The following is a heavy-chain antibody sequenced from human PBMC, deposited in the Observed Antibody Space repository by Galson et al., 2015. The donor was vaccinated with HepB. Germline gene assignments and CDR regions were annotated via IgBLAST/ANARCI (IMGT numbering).Heavy chain of an antibody. CDR2: ISYLQP. D-gene: IGHD6-19*01. V-gene: IGHV3-23*01. CDR3: AKGGKKKQWLAYSNYAMDR. CDR1: GFTFGDYG. Sequence: SLRLSCAGSGFTFGDYGMAWVRQAPGKGLEWVAAISYLQPYADSLGGRFAVSRDNSQTTTSPQLNSLTAEDTAVQYCAKGGKKKQWLAYSNYAMDRWGKGTTVTVSA. J-gene: IGHJ6*04.